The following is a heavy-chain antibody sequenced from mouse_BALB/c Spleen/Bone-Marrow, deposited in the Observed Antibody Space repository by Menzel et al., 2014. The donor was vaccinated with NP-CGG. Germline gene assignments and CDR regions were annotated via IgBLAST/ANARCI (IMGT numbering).Heavy chain of an antibody. V-gene: IGHV14-3*02. CDR3: ARSRDYGSSYYAMDY. D-gene: IGHD1-1*01. Sequence: EVQLQESGAELVKPGASVKLSCTASGFNIXDTYMHWVKQRPEQGLEWIGRIDPANGNTKYDPKFQGKATMTADTSSNTAYLQLSSLTSEDTAVYYCARSRDYGSSYYAMDYWGQGTSVTVSS. CDR1: GFNIXDTY. CDR2: IDPANGNT. J-gene: IGHJ4*01.